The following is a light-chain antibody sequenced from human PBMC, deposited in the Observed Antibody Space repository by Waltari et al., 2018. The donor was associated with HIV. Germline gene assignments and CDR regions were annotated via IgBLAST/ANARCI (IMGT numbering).Light chain of an antibody. CDR3: CSYAGRYTYV. CDR1: SSDVGGYNY. Sequence: QSALTQPRSVSGSPGQSVTISCTGTSSDVGGYNYVSWYQHHPGKAPNFMIYDVTTRPSWVPVRFSGSKSSNTASLTISGLQAEDEADYYCCSYAGRYTYVFGTGTKVTVL. CDR2: DVT. V-gene: IGLV2-11*01. J-gene: IGLJ1*01.